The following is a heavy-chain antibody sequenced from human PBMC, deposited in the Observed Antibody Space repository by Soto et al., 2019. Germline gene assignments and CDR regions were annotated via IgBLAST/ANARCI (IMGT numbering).Heavy chain of an antibody. J-gene: IGHJ3*02. Sequence: PSETLSLTCTVSVGSISSGGYYLSWIRQHPGKGLEWIGYIYYSWSTYYNPSLKSRVTISVDTSKNQFSLKLSSVTAADTAVYYCARALEKWLGNAFDIWGQGKMVTVSS. CDR2: IYYSWST. CDR1: VGSISSGGYY. D-gene: IGHD6-19*01. CDR3: ARALEKWLGNAFDI. V-gene: IGHV4-31*03.